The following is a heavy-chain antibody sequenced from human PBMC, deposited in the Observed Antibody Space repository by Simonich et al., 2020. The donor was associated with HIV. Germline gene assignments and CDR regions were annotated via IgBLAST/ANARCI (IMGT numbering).Heavy chain of an antibody. CDR3: ARDGRKGSSTSCSDY. Sequence: EVQLVESGGGLVKPGGSLRLSCAASGFTFSSNSMTWVRQAPGKGLGWVSSISSSSSYIYYADSVKGRFTISRENAKNSLYLQMNSLRAEDTAVYYCARDGRKGSSTSCSDYWGQGTLVTVSS. D-gene: IGHD2-2*01. CDR2: ISSSSSYI. J-gene: IGHJ4*02. CDR1: GFTFSSNS. V-gene: IGHV3-21*01.